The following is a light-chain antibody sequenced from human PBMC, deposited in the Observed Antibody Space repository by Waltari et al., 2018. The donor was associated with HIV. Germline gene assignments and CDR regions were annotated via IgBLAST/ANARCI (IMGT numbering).Light chain of an antibody. CDR2: RAS. CDR3: QQYNGYPWT. V-gene: IGKV1-5*03. CDR1: QNIYKW. Sequence: DIQMTQSPSTLSASVGDSVTITCRASQNIYKWLAWFQQKPGKAPKLLIYRASGLETGVPSRFSGSGSGTQFTLTITSLLPDDSATYFCQQYNGYPWTFGQGTKVEIK. J-gene: IGKJ1*01.